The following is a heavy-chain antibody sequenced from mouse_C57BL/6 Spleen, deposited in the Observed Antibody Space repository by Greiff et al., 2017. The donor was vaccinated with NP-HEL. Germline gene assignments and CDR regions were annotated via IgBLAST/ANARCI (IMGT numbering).Heavy chain of an antibody. CDR3: ARAHYYGSSPSDY. CDR2: IDPSDSYT. Sequence: QVQLQQPGAELVMPGASVKLSCKASGYTFTSYWMHWVKQRPGQGLEWIGEIDPSDSYTNYNQKFKGKSTLTVDKSSSTAYMQLSSLTSGDSAVYYCARAHYYGSSPSDYWGQGTTLTVSS. CDR1: GYTFTSYW. D-gene: IGHD1-1*01. J-gene: IGHJ2*01. V-gene: IGHV1-69*01.